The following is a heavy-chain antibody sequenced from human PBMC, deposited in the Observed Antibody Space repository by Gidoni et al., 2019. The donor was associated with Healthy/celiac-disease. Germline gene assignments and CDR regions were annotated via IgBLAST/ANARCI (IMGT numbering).Heavy chain of an antibody. CDR3: ARGEYGSGSYFHYNWFDP. V-gene: IGHV4-30-4*01. CDR1: GGSISSGDSY. D-gene: IGHD3-10*01. J-gene: IGHJ5*02. CDR2: IYYSGST. Sequence: QVQLQESGPGLVKPSQTLSLTCTVSGGSISSGDSYWSWIRQPPGKGLEWIGYIYYSGSTYYNPSLKSRVTISVDTSKNQFSLKLSSVTAADTAVYYCARGEYGSGSYFHYNWFDPWGQGTLVTVSS.